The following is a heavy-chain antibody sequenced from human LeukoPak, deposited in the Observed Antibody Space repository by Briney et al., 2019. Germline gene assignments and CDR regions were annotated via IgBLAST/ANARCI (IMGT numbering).Heavy chain of an antibody. Sequence: SVKVPCKASGGTFSSYAISWVRQAPGQGLEWMGRIIPIFGTANYAQKFQGRVTITTDESTSTAYMELSSLRSEDTAVYYCARDYIAAAGRSWFDPWGQGTLVTVSS. CDR2: IIPIFGTA. CDR3: ARDYIAAAGRSWFDP. CDR1: GGTFSSYA. V-gene: IGHV1-69*05. D-gene: IGHD6-13*01. J-gene: IGHJ5*02.